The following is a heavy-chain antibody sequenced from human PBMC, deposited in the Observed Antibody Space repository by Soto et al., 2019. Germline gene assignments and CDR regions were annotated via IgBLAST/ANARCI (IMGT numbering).Heavy chain of an antibody. Sequence: EVQLVESGGGLVKPGGSLRLSCAASGFTFSSYSMNWVRQAPGKGLEWVSSISSSSSYIYYADSVKGRFTISRDNAKNSLYLQMNSLRAEDTAVYYCARNWAYGSGSHDAFDIWGQGTMVTVSS. D-gene: IGHD3-10*01. CDR2: ISSSSSYI. J-gene: IGHJ3*02. CDR3: ARNWAYGSGSHDAFDI. V-gene: IGHV3-21*01. CDR1: GFTFSSYS.